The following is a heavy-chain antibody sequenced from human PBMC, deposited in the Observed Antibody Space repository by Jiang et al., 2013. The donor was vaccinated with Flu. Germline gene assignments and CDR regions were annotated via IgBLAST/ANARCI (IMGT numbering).Heavy chain of an antibody. J-gene: IGHJ6*03. D-gene: IGHD6-19*01. CDR3: ASSGQYSSGWYSRDGFRGNYYSMDV. V-gene: IGHV4-34*01. CDR2: INHSGST. CDR1: GESFSVYRESFSAYY. Sequence: LLKPSETLSLTCGVYGESFSVYRESFSAYYWSWIRQPPGKGLEWIGEINHSGSTNYNPSLKSRVTISVDTSNNQFSLKLSSVTAADTAVYYCASSGQYSSGWYSRDGFRGNYYSMDVWDNGTTVTVSS.